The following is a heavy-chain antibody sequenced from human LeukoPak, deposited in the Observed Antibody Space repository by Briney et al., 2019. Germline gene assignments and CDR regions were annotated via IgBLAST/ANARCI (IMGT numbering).Heavy chain of an antibody. CDR3: ARADPPYYYDGGAYYTGSDFFEY. Sequence: SETLSLTCTVSGYSISSGYYWGWIRQPPGKGLEWIGSIYHSGSTYYNPSLKSRVTISVDTSKNQFSLKLSSVTAADTAVYYCARADPPYYYDGGAYYTGSDFFEYWGQGTLVTVSS. D-gene: IGHD3-22*01. V-gene: IGHV4-38-2*02. J-gene: IGHJ4*02. CDR1: GYSISSGYY. CDR2: IYHSGST.